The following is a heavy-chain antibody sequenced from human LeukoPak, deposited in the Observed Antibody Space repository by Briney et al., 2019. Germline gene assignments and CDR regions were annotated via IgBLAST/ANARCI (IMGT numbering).Heavy chain of an antibody. J-gene: IGHJ4*02. V-gene: IGHV3-30*18. CDR3: AKKKGGYKYDDFFDY. D-gene: IGHD1-1*01. CDR2: VSYDGNTK. Sequence: GGSLRLSCAASGFTFSSYGMHWVRQAPGKGLEWVAVVSYDGNTKYYADSVKGRFTISRDNSKNTLFLQMNSLRTEDTAVYYCAKKKGGYKYDDFFDYWGQGTLVTVSS. CDR1: GFTFSSYG.